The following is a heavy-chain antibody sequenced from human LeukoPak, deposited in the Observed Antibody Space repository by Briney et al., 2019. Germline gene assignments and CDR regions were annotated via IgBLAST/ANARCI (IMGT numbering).Heavy chain of an antibody. CDR1: GASISSYC. J-gene: IGHJ4*02. V-gene: IGHV4-4*09. CDR2: IYTSETT. Sequence: SETLSLTCTVSGASISSYCWSWIRQPPGKGLEWIGYIYTSETTNYNPSLRSRVTISIDTSKNQFSLRLSSVTAADTAVYYCARHRSPSSLSYFDIWGQGTLVIVSS. D-gene: IGHD6-19*01. CDR3: ARHRSPSSLSYFDI.